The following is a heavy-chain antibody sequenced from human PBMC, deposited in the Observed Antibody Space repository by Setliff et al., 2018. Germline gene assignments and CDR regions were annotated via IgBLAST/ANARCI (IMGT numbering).Heavy chain of an antibody. Sequence: SVKVSCKASGGTFSSYTINWVRQAPGQGLEWMGGIIPIFGTANHAQNFQGRVTITADESTDTAYMELSSLTSDDTAVYYCAGHRGVEGTPVDYWGQGTLVT. J-gene: IGHJ4*02. CDR3: AGHRGVEGTPVDY. CDR2: IIPIFGTA. CDR1: GGTFSSYT. V-gene: IGHV1-69*13. D-gene: IGHD3-10*01.